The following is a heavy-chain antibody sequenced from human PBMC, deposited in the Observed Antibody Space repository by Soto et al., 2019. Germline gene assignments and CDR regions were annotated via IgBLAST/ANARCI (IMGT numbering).Heavy chain of an antibody. CDR2: IYYSGST. Sequence: SETLSLTCTVSGGSISSSSYYWGWIRQPPGKGLEWIGSIYYSGSTYYNPSLKSRVTISVDTSKNQFSLKLSSVTAADTAVYYCASSLEFSEWFIMTSFAFDIWGQGTMVTVSS. V-gene: IGHV4-39*01. CDR3: ASSLEFSEWFIMTSFAFDI. D-gene: IGHD3-3*01. J-gene: IGHJ3*02. CDR1: GGSISSSSYY.